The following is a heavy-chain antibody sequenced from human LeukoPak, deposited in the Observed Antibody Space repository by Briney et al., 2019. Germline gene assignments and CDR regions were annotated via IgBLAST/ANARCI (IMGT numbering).Heavy chain of an antibody. J-gene: IGHJ4*02. V-gene: IGHV4-39*01. CDR2: IYYRGST. Sequence: SETVSLTCTVSGGSISSSSYDWGWIRQPPGKGVEWIGSIYYRGSTYHNPPTKSPVTISLATSNNHFSLKLSSVTAADTAVYYCARHQGGGWYIFDYWGQGTLVTVSS. D-gene: IGHD6-19*01. CDR3: ARHQGGGWYIFDY. CDR1: GGSISSSSYD.